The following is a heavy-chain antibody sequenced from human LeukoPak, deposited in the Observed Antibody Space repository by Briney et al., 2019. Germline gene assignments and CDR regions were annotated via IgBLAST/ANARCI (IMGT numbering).Heavy chain of an antibody. CDR1: ASNFDDNG. CDR3: TRDLMDCDVSVGLHHYYMDV. CDR2: INRNGGTT. V-gene: IGHV3-20*04. J-gene: IGHJ6*02. Sequence: SLRPSRAPSASNFDDNGMSCVRQAPRNGLEWVTAINRNGGTTSYADSVRGRFTISRDNAKNTLYLQMNTLRVEDTAVYYCTRDLMDCDVSVGLHHYYMDVWGQGVTVTV. D-gene: IGHD3/OR15-3a*01.